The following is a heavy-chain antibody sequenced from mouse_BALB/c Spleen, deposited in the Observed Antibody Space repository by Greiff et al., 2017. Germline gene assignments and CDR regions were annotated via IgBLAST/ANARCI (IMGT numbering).Heavy chain of an antibody. J-gene: IGHJ2*01. CDR3: ACYDY. CDR1: GYSFTSYY. D-gene: IGHD1-1*01. CDR2: IFPGSGNT. V-gene: IGHV1-66*01. Sequence: QVQLQQSGPELVKPGASVKISCKSSGYSFTSYYIHWVKQRPGQGLEWIGCIFPGSGNTKYNEKFKGKAKLTADTSSSTAYMQLSSLTSEDSAVYFCACYDYWGRGTTLTVSS.